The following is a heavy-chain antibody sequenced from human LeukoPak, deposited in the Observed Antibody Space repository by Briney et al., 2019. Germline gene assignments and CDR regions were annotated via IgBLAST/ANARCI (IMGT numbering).Heavy chain of an antibody. CDR3: ARGPPNWGYDY. CDR1: GYTFTSYD. J-gene: IGHJ4*02. V-gene: IGHV1-8*01. D-gene: IGHD7-27*01. Sequence: ASVKVSCKASGYTFTSYDFNWVRQATGQRPEWMGWMSPNSGDAGYAQKFQDRVTMTRNTSISTAYMELSSLRSDDTAVYYCARGPPNWGYDYWGPGTLVTVS. CDR2: MSPNSGDA.